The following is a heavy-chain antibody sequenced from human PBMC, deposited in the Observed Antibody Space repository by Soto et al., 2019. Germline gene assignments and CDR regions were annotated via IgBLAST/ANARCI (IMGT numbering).Heavy chain of an antibody. CDR3: AAFRYQLPA. V-gene: IGHV1-58*01. J-gene: IGHJ5*02. CDR1: GFTFTSTA. Sequence: PVKASCEASGFTFTSTAVQSLRQARGQRLEWIGWIAVGSPNTNYAQKFQERVTITSNMSPSTAYMKLRTLRSEDTAVYYCAAFRYQLPAWAQGALGTVSS. CDR2: IAVGSPNT. D-gene: IGHD2-2*01.